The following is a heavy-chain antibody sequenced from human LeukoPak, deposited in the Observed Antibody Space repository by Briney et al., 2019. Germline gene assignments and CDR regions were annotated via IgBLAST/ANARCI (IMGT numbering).Heavy chain of an antibody. Sequence: PSETLSLTCTVSGGSIGSYSTSWIRQPPGKGLEWIGYIYSSGSTNYSPSLKSRVTISVDTSKNQFSLKLYSVTAADTAVYYCARRYSGYGNAFDIWGQGTMVTVSS. CDR3: ARRYSGYGNAFDI. J-gene: IGHJ3*02. CDR1: GGSIGSYS. D-gene: IGHD5-12*01. V-gene: IGHV4-59*08. CDR2: IYSSGST.